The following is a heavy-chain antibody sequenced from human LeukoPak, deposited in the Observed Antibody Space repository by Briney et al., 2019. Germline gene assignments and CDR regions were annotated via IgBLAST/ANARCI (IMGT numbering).Heavy chain of an antibody. CDR3: ARDRRLVTANPATHYYYYGMDV. J-gene: IGHJ6*02. D-gene: IGHD2-21*02. Sequence: PGGSLRLSCAASGFTFSTFSMNWVRQAPGKGPEWVSSISASSSHVYYADSVEGRFTISRDNAKNSLYLQMDSLRAEDTAVYYCARDRRLVTANPATHYYYYGMDVWGQGTTITVSS. CDR1: GFTFSTFS. CDR2: ISASSSHV. V-gene: IGHV3-21*06.